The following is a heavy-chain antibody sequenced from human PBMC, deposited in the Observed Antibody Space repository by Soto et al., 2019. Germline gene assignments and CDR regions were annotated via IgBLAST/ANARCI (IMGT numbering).Heavy chain of an antibody. D-gene: IGHD3-3*01. CDR1: GGSFSGYY. V-gene: IGHV4-34*01. CDR2: INHSGST. J-gene: IGHJ6*03. Sequence: QVQLQQWGAGLLKPSETLSLTCAVYGGSFSGYYWSCIRQPPGKGLEWIGEINHSGSTNYNPSLKSRVTISVDTSKNQFSLKLSSVTAADTAVYYCARGQITIFGVGDMDVWGKGTTVTVSS. CDR3: ARGQITIFGVGDMDV.